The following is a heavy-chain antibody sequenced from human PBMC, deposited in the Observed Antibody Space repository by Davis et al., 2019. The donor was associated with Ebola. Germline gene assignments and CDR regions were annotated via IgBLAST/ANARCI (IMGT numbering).Heavy chain of an antibody. Sequence: SETLSLTCTVSGDSISPYFWSWVRQPPGKGPEWIGYISYSGSTKYNPSLKSRVTISGDTSKNQFSLKLSSVTAADTAVYYCARGKIVVVVAATHYYYYGMDVWGQGTTVTVSS. CDR2: ISYSGST. CDR1: GDSISPYF. V-gene: IGHV4-59*12. J-gene: IGHJ6*02. D-gene: IGHD2-15*01. CDR3: ARGKIVVVVAATHYYYYGMDV.